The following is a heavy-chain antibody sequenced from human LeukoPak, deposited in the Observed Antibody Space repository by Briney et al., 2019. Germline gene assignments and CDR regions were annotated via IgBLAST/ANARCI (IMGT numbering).Heavy chain of an antibody. CDR3: ARASSYTGHLGW. Sequence: SGTLSLTCTVSGGSISSYYWSWIRQPPGKGLEWIGYIYSSGSTNYNPSLKSRVTISVDTSKNQFSLNLISVTAADTAVYYCARASSYTGHLGWWGQGTLVTVSS. J-gene: IGHJ4*02. CDR2: IYSSGST. D-gene: IGHD6-19*01. V-gene: IGHV4-59*08. CDR1: GGSISSYY.